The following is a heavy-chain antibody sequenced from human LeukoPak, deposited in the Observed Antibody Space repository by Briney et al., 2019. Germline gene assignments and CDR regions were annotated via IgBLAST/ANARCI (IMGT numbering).Heavy chain of an antibody. CDR3: ARHLSGITGYTYGRGIDY. D-gene: IGHD5-18*01. CDR1: GFTFSSYW. CDR2: IKKDGSEE. Sequence: PGGSLRLSCTASGFTFSSYWMSWVRQAPGKGLEWVANIKKDGSEEYYVDSVKGRFTISRDNAKTTLYLQMNSLRAEDTAVYYCARHLSGITGYTYGRGIDYWGQGTLVTVSS. J-gene: IGHJ4*02. V-gene: IGHV3-7*01.